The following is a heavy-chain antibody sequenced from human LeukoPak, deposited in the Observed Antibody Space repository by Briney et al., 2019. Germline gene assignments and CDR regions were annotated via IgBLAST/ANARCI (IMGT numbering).Heavy chain of an antibody. V-gene: IGHV3-20*04. D-gene: IGHD6-19*01. J-gene: IGHJ6*03. CDR1: GFTFDDYG. CDR2: INWNGGTT. Sequence: GGSLRLSCAASGFTFDDYGMSWVRQAPGKGLEWVSGINWNGGTTGYAGSVKGRFTISRDNAKNFLYLQMNSLRAEDTALYYCGRAVAGGYYYYYMDVWGKGTTVTVSS. CDR3: GRAVAGGYYYYYMDV.